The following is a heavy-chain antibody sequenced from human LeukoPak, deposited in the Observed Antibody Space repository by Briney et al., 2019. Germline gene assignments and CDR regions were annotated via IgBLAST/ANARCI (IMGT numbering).Heavy chain of an antibody. CDR1: GGSISSGGYS. D-gene: IGHD3-22*01. CDR2: IYYSGST. J-gene: IGHJ5*02. CDR3: ARSPPYYYDSSGFFGP. V-gene: IGHV4-31*03. Sequence: QSSETLSLTCTVSGGSISSGGYSWSWIRQHPGKGLEWIGYIYYSGSTYYNPSLKSRVTISVDTSKNQFSLKLSSVTAADTAVYYCARSPPYYYDSSGFFGPWGQGTLVTVSS.